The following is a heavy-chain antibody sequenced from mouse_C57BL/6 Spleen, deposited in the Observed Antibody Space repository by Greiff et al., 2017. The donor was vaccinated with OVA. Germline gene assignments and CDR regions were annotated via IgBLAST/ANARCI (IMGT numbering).Heavy chain of an antibody. CDR2: INPNNGGT. J-gene: IGHJ4*01. Sequence: VQLQQSGPELVKPGASVKISCKASGYTFTDYYMNWVKQSHGKSLEWIGDINPNNGGTSYNQKFKSKATLTVDTSSSTAYMQLSSLTSEDSAVYYCARAYSNTDYYAMDYWGQGTSVTVSS. CDR1: GYTFTDYY. CDR3: ARAYSNTDYYAMDY. V-gene: IGHV1-26*01. D-gene: IGHD2-5*01.